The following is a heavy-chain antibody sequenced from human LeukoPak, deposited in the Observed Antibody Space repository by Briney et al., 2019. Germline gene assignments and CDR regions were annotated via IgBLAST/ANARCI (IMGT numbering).Heavy chain of an antibody. D-gene: IGHD3-3*01. Sequence: ASVKVSCKASGGTFSSYAIRWVRQAPGQGLEWMGGIIPIFGTANYAQKFQGRVTITTDESTSTAYMELSSLRSEDTAVYYCARGDFWSGYYRAGDAFDIWGQGTMVTVSS. J-gene: IGHJ3*02. CDR3: ARGDFWSGYYRAGDAFDI. CDR1: GGTFSSYA. CDR2: IIPIFGTA. V-gene: IGHV1-69*05.